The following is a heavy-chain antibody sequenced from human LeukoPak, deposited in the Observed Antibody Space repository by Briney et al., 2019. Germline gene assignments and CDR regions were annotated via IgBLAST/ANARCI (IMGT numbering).Heavy chain of an antibody. CDR3: ARVGYDILTGYYRVYYYYYMDV. D-gene: IGHD3-9*01. CDR1: GFTFSNFA. Sequence: PGGSLRLSCAASGFTFSNFAIHWVRQAPGKGLEWVSVIYSGGSTYYADSVKGRFTISRDNSKNTLYLQMNSLRAEDTAVYYCARVGYDILTGYYRVYYYYYMDVWGKGTTVTVSS. CDR2: IYSGGST. J-gene: IGHJ6*03. V-gene: IGHV3-53*01.